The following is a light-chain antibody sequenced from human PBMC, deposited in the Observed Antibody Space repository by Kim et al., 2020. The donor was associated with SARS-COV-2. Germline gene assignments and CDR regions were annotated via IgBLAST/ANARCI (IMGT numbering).Light chain of an antibody. CDR1: ISNVGRNT. V-gene: IGLV1-44*01. Sequence: GQRVTISCSGSISNVGRNTVDWWNQHPGTAPNLLIFGYNKRRAGVAARFSASKSGGSAALAISGVQSADEADDYCAAWDDNLNGVVFGGGTQLTVL. CDR3: AAWDDNLNGVV. J-gene: IGLJ2*01. CDR2: GYN.